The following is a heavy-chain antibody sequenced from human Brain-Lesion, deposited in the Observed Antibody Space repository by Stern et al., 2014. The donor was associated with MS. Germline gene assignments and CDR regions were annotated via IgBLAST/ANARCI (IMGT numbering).Heavy chain of an antibody. Sequence: DQLVESGAEVKKPGASVKVSCKVSGYTLTELSMHWVRQAPRQGLEWMGGFDPEDGETIYAQKFQGRVTMTEATSTDTAYMELSSLRSEDTAVYYCATLSPGAGGNYYRHFDYWGQGTLVTVSS. CDR1: GYTLTELS. J-gene: IGHJ4*02. CDR2: FDPEDGET. V-gene: IGHV1-24*01. D-gene: IGHD1-26*01. CDR3: ATLSPGAGGNYYRHFDY.